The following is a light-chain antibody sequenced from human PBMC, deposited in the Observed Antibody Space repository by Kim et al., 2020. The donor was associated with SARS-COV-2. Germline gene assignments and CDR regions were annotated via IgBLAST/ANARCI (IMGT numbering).Light chain of an antibody. CDR1: SSNIGSKT. CDR2: SNN. J-gene: IGLJ1*01. CDR3: AAGDDSRNGPV. Sequence: QSVLTQPPSASGTPGQRVTISCSGSSSNIGSKTVNWYQQLPGTAPKLLIYSNNQRPSGVPDRFSGSKSGTSASLAISGLQSEDEADYYCAAGDDSRNGPVFGTGTKVTVL. V-gene: IGLV1-44*01.